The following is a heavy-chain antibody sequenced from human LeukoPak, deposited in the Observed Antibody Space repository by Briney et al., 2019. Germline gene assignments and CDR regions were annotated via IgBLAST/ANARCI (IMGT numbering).Heavy chain of an antibody. CDR3: ARGSHSSSWYFDY. Sequence: SRTLSLTCAISGDSVSSNSPTWTWIRQSPSRGLEWLGRTYYRSKWYNDYAVSVKSRITINPDTSKNQFSLHLNSVTPEDTAVYYCARGSHSSSWYFDYWGQGTLVTVSS. D-gene: IGHD6-13*01. CDR1: GDSVSSNSPT. J-gene: IGHJ4*02. CDR2: TYYRSKWYN. V-gene: IGHV6-1*01.